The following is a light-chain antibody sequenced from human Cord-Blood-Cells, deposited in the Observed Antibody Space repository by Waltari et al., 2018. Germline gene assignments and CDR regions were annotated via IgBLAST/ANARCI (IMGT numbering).Light chain of an antibody. J-gene: IGLJ3*02. CDR3: RSYTSSSTLDV. V-gene: IGLV2-14*01. CDR2: DVS. Sequence: QSALTLPASVSGSPGHSIPISCSGTSIDVGGYIYLSWYQQHPGKAPKLVVYDVSNRPSGVSNPYPGSRPGNTSSRSIAGLQAEERAGFYGRSYTSSSTLDVFSVGTKLTAL. CDR1: SIDVGGYIY.